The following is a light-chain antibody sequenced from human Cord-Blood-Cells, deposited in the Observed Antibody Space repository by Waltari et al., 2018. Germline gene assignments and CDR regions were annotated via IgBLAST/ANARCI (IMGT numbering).Light chain of an antibody. Sequence: QSALTQPPSASGSPGQSVTISCTGTSSDVGGYNSVSWYQQHPGKAPRLMIYEVSKRPSGFPDRFYGSKSGNTASLTVSGLQAEDEADYYCSSYAGSNNVVFGGGTKLTVL. J-gene: IGLJ2*01. V-gene: IGLV2-8*01. CDR1: SSDVGGYNS. CDR3: SSYAGSNNVV. CDR2: EVS.